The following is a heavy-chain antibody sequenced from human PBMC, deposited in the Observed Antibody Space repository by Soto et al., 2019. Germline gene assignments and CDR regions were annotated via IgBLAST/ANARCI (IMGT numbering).Heavy chain of an antibody. CDR1: GFTFSSYG. CDR2: ISYDGSNK. D-gene: IGHD3-22*01. V-gene: IGHV3-30*18. CDR3: AKDQGIYDSSGYCPDY. Sequence: PGGSLRLSCAASGFTFSSYGMHWVRQAPGKGLEWVAVISYDGSNKYYADSVKGRFTISRDNSMNTLYLQMNSLRAEDTAVYYCAKDQGIYDSSGYCPDYWGQGTLVTVSS. J-gene: IGHJ4*02.